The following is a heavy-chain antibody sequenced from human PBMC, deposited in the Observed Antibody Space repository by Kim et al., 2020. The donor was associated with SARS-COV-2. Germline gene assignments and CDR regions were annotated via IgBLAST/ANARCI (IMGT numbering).Heavy chain of an antibody. Sequence: GGSLRLSCAASGFTFSSYAMSWVRQAPGKGLEWVSAISGSGGSTYYADSVKGRFTISRDNSKNTMYLQMNSLRAEDTAVYYCAKDGRLSYYGSGSSLFDYWGQGTLVTVSS. J-gene: IGHJ4*02. CDR1: GFTFSSYA. CDR2: ISGSGGST. V-gene: IGHV3-23*01. CDR3: AKDGRLSYYGSGSSLFDY. D-gene: IGHD3-10*01.